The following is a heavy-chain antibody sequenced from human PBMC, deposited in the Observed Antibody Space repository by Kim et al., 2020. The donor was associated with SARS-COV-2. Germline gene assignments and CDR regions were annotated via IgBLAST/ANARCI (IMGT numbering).Heavy chain of an antibody. CDR3: ASRYNWKDLHDY. CDR1: GFTFSSYA. J-gene: IGHJ4*02. D-gene: IGHD1-1*01. Sequence: GGSLRLSCAASGFTFSSYAMHWVRQAPGKGLEWVAVISYDGSNKYYADSVKGRFTISRDNSKNTLYLQMNSLRAEDTAVYYCASRYNWKDLHDYWGQGTLVTVSS. CDR2: ISYDGSNK. V-gene: IGHV3-30*04.